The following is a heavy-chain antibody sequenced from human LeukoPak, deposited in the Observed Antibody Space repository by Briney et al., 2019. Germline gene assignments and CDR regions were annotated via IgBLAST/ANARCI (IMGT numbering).Heavy chain of an antibody. Sequence: SETLSLTCAVYGGSFSGYYWSWIRQPPGKGLEWIGENNHSGSTNYNPSLKSRVTVSVDTSKNQFSLKLSSVTAADTAVYYCARGATKYYYDSSGSNPPRGYYYYMDVWGKGTTVTVSS. D-gene: IGHD3-22*01. J-gene: IGHJ6*03. CDR3: ARGATKYYYDSSGSNPPRGYYYYMDV. V-gene: IGHV4-34*01. CDR2: NNHSGST. CDR1: GGSFSGYY.